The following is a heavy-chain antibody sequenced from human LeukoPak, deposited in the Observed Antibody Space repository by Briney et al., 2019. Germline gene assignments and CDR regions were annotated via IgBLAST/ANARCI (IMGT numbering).Heavy chain of an antibody. V-gene: IGHV3-21*01. CDR3: ARIMRVCGSTSCFVMDAVDI. Sequence: PGGSLRLSCAASGFTFSNYTMTWVRQAPGKGLEWVSSISSSSTYIYYADSMKGRFTISRDNAKNSLYLQMNTLRAEDTAVYYCARIMRVCGSTSCFVMDAVDIWGQGTMVTVSS. J-gene: IGHJ3*02. CDR1: GFTFSNYT. CDR2: ISSSSTYI. D-gene: IGHD2-2*01.